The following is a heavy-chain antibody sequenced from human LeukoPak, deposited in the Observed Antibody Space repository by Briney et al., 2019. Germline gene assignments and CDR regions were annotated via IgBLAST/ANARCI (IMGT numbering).Heavy chain of an antibody. D-gene: IGHD6-13*01. J-gene: IGHJ4*02. V-gene: IGHV4-39*01. Sequence: SETLSLTCTVSGGSISIYYWGWIRQPPGKGLEWIGSIYYSGRTYYNPSLKSRVTISMDTSKNQFSLKLSSVTAADTAVYYCARLAATGTRRFDYWGQGTLVTVSS. CDR3: ARLAATGTRRFDY. CDR2: IYYSGRT. CDR1: GGSISIYY.